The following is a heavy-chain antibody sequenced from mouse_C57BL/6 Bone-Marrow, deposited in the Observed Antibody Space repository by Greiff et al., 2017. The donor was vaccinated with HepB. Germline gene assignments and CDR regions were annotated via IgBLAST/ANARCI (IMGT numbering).Heavy chain of an antibody. J-gene: IGHJ4*01. V-gene: IGHV5-4*01. CDR1: GFTFSSYA. Sequence: DVMLVESGGGLVKPGGSLKLSCAASGFTFSSYAMSWVRQTPEKRLEWVATISDGGSYTYYPDNVKGRFTISRDNAKNNLYLQMSHLKSEDTAMYYCARDKGDGSSQGDPMDYWGQGTSVTVSS. CDR3: ARDKGDGSSQGDPMDY. CDR2: ISDGGSYT. D-gene: IGHD1-1*01.